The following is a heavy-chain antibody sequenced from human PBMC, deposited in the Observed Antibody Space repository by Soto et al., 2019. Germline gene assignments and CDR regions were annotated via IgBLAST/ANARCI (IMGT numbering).Heavy chain of an antibody. J-gene: IGHJ3*02. D-gene: IGHD2-21*02. V-gene: IGHV3-15*01. CDR2: IKSKADGGTT. CDR3: TSDRRIVVVTAAFDI. CDR1: GFTFSNAW. Sequence: GGSLRLSCAASGFTFSNAWMSWVRQAPGKGLEWVGRIKSKADGGTTDYAAPVKGRFTISRDDSKNTLYMQMNSLKTEDTALDYCTSDRRIVVVTAAFDIWGQGTMVTVSS.